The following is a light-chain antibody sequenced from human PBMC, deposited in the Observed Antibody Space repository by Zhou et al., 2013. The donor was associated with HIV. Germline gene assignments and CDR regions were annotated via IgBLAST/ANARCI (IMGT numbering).Light chain of an antibody. CDR2: GAS. J-gene: IGKJ1*01. V-gene: IGKV1-39*01. CDR1: QSISNY. CDR3: QQSHTTPWT. Sequence: DIQMTQSPSSLSASVGDRVTITCRASQSISNYLNWYQQKPGKAPNLLIYGASSLQSGVPSRFSGSRSGTHFTLTISSLQPDDFAMYYCQQSHTTPWTFGQGTKVEI.